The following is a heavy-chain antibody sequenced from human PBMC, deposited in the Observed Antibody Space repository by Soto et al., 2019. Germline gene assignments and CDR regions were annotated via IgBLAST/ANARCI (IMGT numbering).Heavy chain of an antibody. D-gene: IGHD3-10*01. CDR2: VNDNWGS. CDR3: VRQGFGALLGLVDV. V-gene: IGHV4-59*08. CDR1: GGSISSYY. Sequence: QVPLQESGPGLVKPSETLSLSCTVSGGSISSYYWSWIRQTPEKGLEWIGYVNDNWGSNYNPSLQSRVAISLVTSKSQSTLKPPSVSATPAGVYYCVRQGFGALLGLVDVWGQGTTVTVSS. J-gene: IGHJ6*02.